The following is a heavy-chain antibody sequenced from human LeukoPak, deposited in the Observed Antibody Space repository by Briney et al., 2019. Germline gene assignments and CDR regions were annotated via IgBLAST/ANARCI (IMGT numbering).Heavy chain of an antibody. Sequence: PSETLSLTCTVSGGSISSSSYYWGWIRQPPGKGLEWIGTIYHSGSTYYNPSLQSRVTISVDTSKNQFSLKLSSVTAADTAVYYCATDRGYGRADYWGQGTMVTVSS. CDR2: IYHSGST. J-gene: IGHJ4*02. CDR3: ATDRGYGRADY. D-gene: IGHD2-15*01. V-gene: IGHV4-39*07. CDR1: GGSISSSSYY.